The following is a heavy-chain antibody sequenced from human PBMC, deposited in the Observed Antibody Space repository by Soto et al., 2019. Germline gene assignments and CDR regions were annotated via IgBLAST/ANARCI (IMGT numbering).Heavy chain of an antibody. V-gene: IGHV1-69*13. J-gene: IGHJ6*02. CDR1: GGTFSSYA. CDR3: ARDLAPLSATRNYYYGMDV. Sequence: SVKVSCKASGGTFSSYAISWVRQAPGQGLEWMGGIIPIFGAANYAQKFQGRVTITADESTSTAYMELSSLRSEDTAVYYCARDLAPLSATRNYYYGMDVWGQGTTVTVSS. D-gene: IGHD5-12*01. CDR2: IIPIFGAA.